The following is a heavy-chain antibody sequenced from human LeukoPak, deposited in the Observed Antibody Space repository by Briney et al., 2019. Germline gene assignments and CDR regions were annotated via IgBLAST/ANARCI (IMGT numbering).Heavy chain of an antibody. V-gene: IGHV1-69*06. CDR2: IIPIFGTA. CDR3: ARAGEQQLDYYFDY. J-gene: IGHJ4*02. D-gene: IGHD6-13*01. CDR1: GYTLTSYG. Sequence: ASVKVSCKASGYTLTSYGISWVRQAPGQGLEWMGGIIPIFGTANYAQKFQGRVTITADKSTSTAYMELSSLRSEDTAVYYCARAGEQQLDYYFDYWGQGTLVTVSS.